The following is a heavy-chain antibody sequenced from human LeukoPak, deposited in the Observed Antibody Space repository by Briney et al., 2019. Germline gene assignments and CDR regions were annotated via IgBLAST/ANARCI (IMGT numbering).Heavy chain of an antibody. CDR3: ARDVSYDGSGHYHGASDI. Sequence: PSETLSLTCTVSGGSVSSYYWSWIRQPPGKGLEWIAYIDYTGITKYNPSLRSRVTISVDTSTKQFSLKLSSVTAADTAVYYCARDVSYDGSGHYHGASDIWGQGTMVTVPS. D-gene: IGHD3-22*01. J-gene: IGHJ3*02. CDR1: GGSVSSYY. CDR2: IDYTGIT. V-gene: IGHV4-59*02.